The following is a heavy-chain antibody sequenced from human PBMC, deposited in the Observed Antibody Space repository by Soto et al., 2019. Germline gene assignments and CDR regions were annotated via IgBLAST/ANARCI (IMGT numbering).Heavy chain of an antibody. D-gene: IGHD3-10*01. CDR3: VRDGSWGSACGSGNLAV. Sequence: SQTLSLTCAISGDIVSSNTVAWNWIRQSPSGGLEWLGRTYYRSKWYNDYAVSVKSRIIITPDTSKNQVSLQLNSMTPEDTAVYYCVRDGSWGSACGSGNLAVWGQGTTVPGSS. CDR1: GDIVSSNTVA. J-gene: IGHJ6*02. V-gene: IGHV6-1*01. CDR2: TYYRSKWYN.